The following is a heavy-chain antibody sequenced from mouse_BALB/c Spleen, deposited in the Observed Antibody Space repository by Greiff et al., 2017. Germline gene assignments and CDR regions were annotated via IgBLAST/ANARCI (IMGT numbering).Heavy chain of an antibody. CDR1: GFDFSRYW. CDR3: ARLNHGGAMDY. J-gene: IGHJ4*01. V-gene: IGHV4-2*02. Sequence: EVQRVESGGGLVQPGGSLNLSCAASGFDFSRYWMSWARQAPGKGQEWIGEINPGSSTINYTPSLKDKFIISRDNAKNTLYLQMSKVRSEDTALYYCARLNHGGAMDYWGQGTSVTVSS. CDR2: INPGSSTI.